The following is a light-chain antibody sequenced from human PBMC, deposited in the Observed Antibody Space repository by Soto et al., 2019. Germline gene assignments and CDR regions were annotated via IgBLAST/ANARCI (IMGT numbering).Light chain of an antibody. Sequence: QSALTQPASVSWSPGQSITISCTGTSSDVGAYIYVSWYQHHPGKAPKVMIYEVTNRPSGVSDRFSGSKSGNTASLTISGLQAEDEADYYCCSYTSSRTYVFGTGTKVTAL. V-gene: IGLV2-14*01. CDR3: CSYTSSRTYV. CDR1: SSDVGAYIY. CDR2: EVT. J-gene: IGLJ1*01.